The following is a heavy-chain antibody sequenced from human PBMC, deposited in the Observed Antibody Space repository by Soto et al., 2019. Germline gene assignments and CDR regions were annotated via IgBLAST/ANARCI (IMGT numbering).Heavy chain of an antibody. CDR2: IYYSGST. CDR1: GDSISEYY. J-gene: IGHJ5*02. V-gene: IGHV4-59*08. Sequence: PSATLSLTCTVSGDSISEYYWSWIRQPPGKGLEWIGYIYYSGSTNSNNPSLKSRVAISVDTSKNEFSLKLSSVTAADTAVYYCARHSSGTSFDPWGQGTLVTVSS. D-gene: IGHD3-10*01. CDR3: ARHSSGTSFDP.